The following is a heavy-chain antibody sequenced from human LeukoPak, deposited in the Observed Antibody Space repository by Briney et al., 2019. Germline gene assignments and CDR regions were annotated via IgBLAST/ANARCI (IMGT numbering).Heavy chain of an antibody. V-gene: IGHV3-30-3*01. D-gene: IGHD3-22*01. J-gene: IGHJ4*02. CDR2: ISYDGSNK. CDR3: ALGVVTDPSFDY. Sequence: GGSLRLSCAASGFTFSSYAMHWVRQAPGKGLEWVAVISYDGSNKYYADSVKGRFTISRDNSKNTLYLQMNSLRAEDTAVYYCALGVVTDPSFDYWGQGTLVTVSS. CDR1: GFTFSSYA.